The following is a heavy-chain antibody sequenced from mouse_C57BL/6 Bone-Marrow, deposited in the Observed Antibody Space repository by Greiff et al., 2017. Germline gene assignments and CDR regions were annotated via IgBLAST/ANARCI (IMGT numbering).Heavy chain of an antibody. CDR2: ISGGGGNT. J-gene: IGHJ2*01. Sequence: EVHLVESGGGLVKPGGSLKLSCAASGFTFSSYTMSWVRQTPEKRLEWVATISGGGGNTYYPDSVKGRFTISRDNAKNTLYLQMSSLRSEDTALYYCARHEVMADYWGQGTTLTVSS. CDR1: GFTFSSYT. V-gene: IGHV5-9*01. D-gene: IGHD2-1*01. CDR3: ARHEVMADY.